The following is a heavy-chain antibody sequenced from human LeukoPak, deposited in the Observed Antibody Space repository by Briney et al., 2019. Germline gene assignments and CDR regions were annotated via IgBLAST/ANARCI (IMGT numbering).Heavy chain of an antibody. J-gene: IGHJ5*02. Sequence: GGSLRLSCAASGFSFSSYAMIWVRQAPGKGLEWVSVISSSGESTYYADSLKGRFTISRDNAKNTLYLQMNSLRAEDTAVYYCARERFDPWGQGTLVTVSS. CDR2: ISSSGEST. CDR3: ARERFDP. V-gene: IGHV3-23*01. CDR1: GFSFSSYA.